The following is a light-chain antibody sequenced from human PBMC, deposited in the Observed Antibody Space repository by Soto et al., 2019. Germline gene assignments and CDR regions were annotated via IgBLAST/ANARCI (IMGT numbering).Light chain of an antibody. CDR1: SSDVGGYNY. J-gene: IGLJ1*01. Sequence: QSALTQPASVSGSPGQSITISCTGSSSDVGGYNYVSWYQHHPGKAPKLIIFEVTNRPSGVSNRFSGSKSGNTACLTISGLQAEDEADYYCSSLTSSNTPGVFGTGTKLTVL. CDR3: SSLTSSNTPGV. CDR2: EVT. V-gene: IGLV2-14*01.